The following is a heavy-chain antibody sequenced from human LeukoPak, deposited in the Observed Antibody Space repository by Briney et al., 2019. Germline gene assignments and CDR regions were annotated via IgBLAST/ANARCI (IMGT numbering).Heavy chain of an antibody. Sequence: GGSLRLSCAASGFTFSSYAMSWVRRAPRKGLEWVSTIMIGGDGKHYADSVKGRFTISRDRSESTLYLQMNGLRADDTAVYYCVRAAPRDCSPASCSLFDTWGQGTLVTVSS. CDR2: IMIGGDGK. D-gene: IGHD2-2*01. CDR3: VRAAPRDCSPASCSLFDT. J-gene: IGHJ4*02. V-gene: IGHV3-23*01. CDR1: GFTFSSYA.